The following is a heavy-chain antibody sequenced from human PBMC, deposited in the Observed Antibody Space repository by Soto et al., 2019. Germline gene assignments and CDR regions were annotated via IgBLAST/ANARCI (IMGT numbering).Heavy chain of an antibody. CDR2: IYNSGST. V-gene: IGHV4-59*01. CDR1: GGSISIYY. J-gene: IGHJ4*02. CDR3: ASLYCSGDSCYWDY. D-gene: IGHD2-15*01. Sequence: ASETLSLTCTASGGSISIYYWSWIRQPPGKGLEWIGNIYNSGSTNYNPSLKSRVTVSVDTSRHQFSLKLSSVTAADTAMYYCASLYCSGDSCYWDYWGQGTLVTVSS.